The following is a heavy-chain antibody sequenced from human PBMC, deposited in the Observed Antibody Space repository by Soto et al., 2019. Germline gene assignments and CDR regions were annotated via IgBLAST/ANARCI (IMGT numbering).Heavy chain of an antibody. Sequence: SETLSLTCTVSGGSISGNYWTWIRQPPGKGLEWIGYIYYSGSTNYNPSLKSRVTVSIDTSKNQFSLKLSSVTAADTAVYYCARLWTMVANDYWGQGTLVTVSS. CDR1: GGSISGNY. CDR2: IYYSGST. CDR3: ARLWTMVANDY. J-gene: IGHJ4*02. D-gene: IGHD3-10*01. V-gene: IGHV4-59*08.